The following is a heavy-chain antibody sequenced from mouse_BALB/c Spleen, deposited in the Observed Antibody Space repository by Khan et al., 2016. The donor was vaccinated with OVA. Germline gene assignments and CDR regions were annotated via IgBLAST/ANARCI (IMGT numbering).Heavy chain of an antibody. Sequence: QIQLVQSGPELKKPGETVKISCKASGYTFTNYGMNWVKQAPGKGLKWMGWINTYTGEPTYGDDLKGRFAFSLETSASTAYLQINNLTNEDTATYFCARVGNYWYFDVWGAGTTVTVSS. CDR1: GYTFTNYG. V-gene: IGHV9-3-1*01. CDR3: ARVGNYWYFDV. CDR2: INTYTGEP. J-gene: IGHJ1*01. D-gene: IGHD2-1*01.